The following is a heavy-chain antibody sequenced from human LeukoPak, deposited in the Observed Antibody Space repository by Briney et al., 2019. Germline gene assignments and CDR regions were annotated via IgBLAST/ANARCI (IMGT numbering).Heavy chain of an antibody. CDR1: GFPFSSYS. D-gene: IGHD1-14*01. Sequence: GGSLRLSCAASGFPFSSYSMTWVRQAPGKGLEWLSLIDRNSDYVYYVDSVRGRFTISRDNAKNSLYLEMKSLRPEDTALYYCEAGEGLDACDIWGQGTMVTVSS. J-gene: IGHJ3*02. V-gene: IGHV3-21*01. CDR2: IDRNSDYV. CDR3: EAGEGLDACDI.